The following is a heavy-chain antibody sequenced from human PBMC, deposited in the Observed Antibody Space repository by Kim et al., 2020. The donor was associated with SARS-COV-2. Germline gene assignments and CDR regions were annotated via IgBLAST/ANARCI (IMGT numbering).Heavy chain of an antibody. CDR1: GFTVSSNY. J-gene: IGHJ4*02. CDR3: ARTSFRHGDYFQDY. V-gene: IGHV3-66*02. D-gene: IGHD4-17*01. Sequence: GGSLRLSCAASGFTVSSNYMSWVRQAPGKGLEWVSVIYSGGSTYYADSVKGRFTISRDNSKNTLYLQMNSLRAEDTAVYYCARTSFRHGDYFQDYWGQGTLVTVSS. CDR2: IYSGGST.